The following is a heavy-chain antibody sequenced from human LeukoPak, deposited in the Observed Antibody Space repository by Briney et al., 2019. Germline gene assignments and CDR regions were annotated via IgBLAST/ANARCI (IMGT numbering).Heavy chain of an antibody. CDR3: ARGAHFGFGELLSVFDY. Sequence: GSLRLSFAASGFTFSSYAMHWVRQAPGKGLEYVSAISNNGGSTYYANSVKGRFTISRDNSKNTLYLQMGSLRAEDMAVYYCARGAHFGFGELLSVFDYWGQGTLVTVSS. V-gene: IGHV3-64*01. CDR2: ISNNGGST. CDR1: GFTFSSYA. J-gene: IGHJ4*02. D-gene: IGHD3-10*01.